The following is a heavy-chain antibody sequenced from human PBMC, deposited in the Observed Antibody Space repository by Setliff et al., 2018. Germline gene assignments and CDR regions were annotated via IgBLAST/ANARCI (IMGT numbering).Heavy chain of an antibody. J-gene: IGHJ3*01. Sequence: SQTISLTCAVSGSAISSGHYWGWIRQPPGKGLEWIGSFRPSGKTYYNPSLNSRVTISVDTSKKQFSLKVTSVTAADTAVYYCVRDAGDGYGVDAYAGGGFDFWGQGTMVTVSS. V-gene: IGHV4-38-2*02. CDR1: GSAISSGHY. CDR3: VRDAGDGYGVDAYAGGGFDF. CDR2: FRPSGKT. D-gene: IGHD4-17*01.